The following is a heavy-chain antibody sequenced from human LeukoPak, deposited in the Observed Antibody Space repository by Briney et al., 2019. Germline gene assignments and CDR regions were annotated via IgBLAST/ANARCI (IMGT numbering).Heavy chain of an antibody. J-gene: IGHJ4*02. Sequence: GGSLRLSCAASGSTFSRYWMSWVRQAPGKGLEWVANIKQDGSEKYNADSVKGRFTISRDNAKNSLYVQVNSLRAEDTAVYYCARGGSRLLTSYIFDYWGQGTLVTVSS. V-gene: IGHV3-7*04. D-gene: IGHD3-16*01. CDR3: ARGGSRLLTSYIFDY. CDR1: GSTFSRYW. CDR2: IKQDGSEK.